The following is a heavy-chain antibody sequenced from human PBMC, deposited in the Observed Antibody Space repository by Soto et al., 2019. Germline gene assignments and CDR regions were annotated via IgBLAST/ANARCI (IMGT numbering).Heavy chain of an antibody. CDR2: IYYIGKS. CDR3: ARGRGYCSGGSCPSTWFAP. Sequence: ETLSCTSTVSVGSISSYYWSWLRPPTRKGLDWIGYIYYIGKSNYNPSLKSRVPITVETSKNQFSLKLSSVPAADTAVYYCARGRGYCSGGSCPSTWFAPSGQAPLVSVSS. J-gene: IGHJ5*02. D-gene: IGHD2-15*01. V-gene: IGHV4-59*01. CDR1: VGSISSYY.